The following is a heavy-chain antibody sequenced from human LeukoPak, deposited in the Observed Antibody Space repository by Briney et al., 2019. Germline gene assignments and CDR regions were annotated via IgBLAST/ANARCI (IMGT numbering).Heavy chain of an antibody. CDR2: ISYDGSNK. CDR1: GFTFSSYA. Sequence: GGSLRLSCAASGFTFSSYAMHWVRQAPGKGLEWVAVISYDGSNKYYADSVKGRFTISRDNSKNTLYLQMNSLRAEDTAVYYCARETETDSSLDYWGQGTLVTVSS. V-gene: IGHV3-30-3*01. J-gene: IGHJ4*02. CDR3: ARETETDSSLDY. D-gene: IGHD3-22*01.